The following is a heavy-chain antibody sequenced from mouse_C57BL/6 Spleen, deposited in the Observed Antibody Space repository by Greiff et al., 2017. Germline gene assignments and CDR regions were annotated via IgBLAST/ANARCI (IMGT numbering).Heavy chain of an antibody. D-gene: IGHD1-1*01. CDR1: GYTFTSYW. CDR3: ARRGFITTGGYWYFDV. J-gene: IGHJ1*03. V-gene: IGHV1-52*01. CDR2: IDPSDSET. Sequence: VQLQQPGAELVRPGSSVKLSCKASGYTFTSYWMHWVKQRPIQGLEWIGNIDPSDSETHYNQKFKDKATLTVDKSSSTAYMQLSSLTSEDSAVYYCARRGFITTGGYWYFDVWGTGTTVTVSS.